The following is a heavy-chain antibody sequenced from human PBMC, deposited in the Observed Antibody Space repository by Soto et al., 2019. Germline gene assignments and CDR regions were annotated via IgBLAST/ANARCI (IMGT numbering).Heavy chain of an antibody. D-gene: IGHD2-2*01. CDR3: AREAYQLLWGDYYYYGMDV. CDR1: GGSVSSGSYY. Sequence: QVQLQESGPGLVKPSETLSLTCTVSGGSVSSGSYYWSWIRQPPGKGLEWIGYIYYSGSTNYNPALKSRATIPVDTSKNQFSRKLSAVTAADTAVYYWAREAYQLLWGDYYYYGMDVWGQGTTVTVSS. J-gene: IGHJ6*02. CDR2: IYYSGST. V-gene: IGHV4-61*01.